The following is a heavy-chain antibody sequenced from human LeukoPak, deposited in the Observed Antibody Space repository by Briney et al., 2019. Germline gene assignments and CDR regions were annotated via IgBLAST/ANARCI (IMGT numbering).Heavy chain of an antibody. CDR1: GGSISSYY. J-gene: IGHJ5*02. CDR3: ARDQVPLSPFNWFDP. V-gene: IGHV4-59*01. CDR2: IYYSGST. Sequence: SETLSLTCTVSGGSISSYYWSWIRQPPGKGLEWIGYIYYSGSTNYNPSLKSRVTISVDSSKNQFSLKLSSVTAADTAVYYCARDQVPLSPFNWFDPWGQGTLVTVSS.